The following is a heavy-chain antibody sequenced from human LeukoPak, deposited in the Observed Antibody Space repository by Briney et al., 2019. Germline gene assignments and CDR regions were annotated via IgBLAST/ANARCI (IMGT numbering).Heavy chain of an antibody. V-gene: IGHV3-9*01. Sequence: PGGSLSLSCGPSGFTFDDYAMHWVRHAPGKGLECVSCISWNSGSIGYADSVKGRFTISKDNTKNPLYLQMSSLRAEDTALYYCARDAGDISVFDYWGQGTLVTVSS. J-gene: IGHJ4*02. D-gene: IGHD4-17*01. CDR3: ARDAGDISVFDY. CDR2: ISWNSGSI. CDR1: GFTFDDYA.